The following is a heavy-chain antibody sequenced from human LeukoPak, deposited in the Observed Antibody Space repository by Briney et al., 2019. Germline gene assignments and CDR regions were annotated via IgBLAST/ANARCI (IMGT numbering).Heavy chain of an antibody. D-gene: IGHD3-16*01. CDR1: GDSVSNYY. Sequence: TTSETLSLTCTVSGDSVSNYYWSWIRQPAGKGLEWIGQIHSSGTTDYNPSLKSRVTMSVDTSKNQFSLKLNSVTAADTAVYYCARVGDYALKDWGQGTLVTVS. CDR3: ARVGDYALKD. V-gene: IGHV4-4*07. J-gene: IGHJ4*02. CDR2: IHSSGTT.